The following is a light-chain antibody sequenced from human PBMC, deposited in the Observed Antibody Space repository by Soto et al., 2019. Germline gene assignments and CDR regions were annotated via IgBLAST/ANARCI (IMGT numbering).Light chain of an antibody. Sequence: EIVLTQSPATLSLSPGDKATLSCRASPSVSSYLAWYQQKPGQAPRLLMYDASIRATGIPARFSGTGSERDFTLTVTSLEPEDFAVYYCQQRSNWPWTVGQGPKVEIK. J-gene: IGKJ1*01. CDR1: PSVSSY. V-gene: IGKV3-11*02. CDR3: QQRSNWPWT. CDR2: DAS.